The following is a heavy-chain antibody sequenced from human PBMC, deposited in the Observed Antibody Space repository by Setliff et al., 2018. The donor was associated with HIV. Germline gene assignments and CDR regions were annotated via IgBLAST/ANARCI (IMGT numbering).Heavy chain of an antibody. Sequence: ASVKVSCKASGYNFNSHGITWVRLAPGRGLEWVGWSDYNGNTNYAQNFQGRVTMTTDTSTNTAYMDLRSLKSDDTAVYYCARDPTAPSITIFGVVGATYWFDPWGQGTQVTVSS. D-gene: IGHD3-3*01. V-gene: IGHV1-18*01. J-gene: IGHJ5*02. CDR1: GYNFNSHG. CDR2: SDYNGNT. CDR3: ARDPTAPSITIFGVVGATYWFDP.